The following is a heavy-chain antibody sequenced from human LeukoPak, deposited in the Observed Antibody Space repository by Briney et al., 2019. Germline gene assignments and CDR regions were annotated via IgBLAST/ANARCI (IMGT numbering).Heavy chain of an antibody. CDR1: GGSFSGYY. CDR2: INHSGST. J-gene: IGHJ4*02. CDR3: ASKTWFEEYSYGNFDY. Sequence: PSETLSLTCAVYGGSFSGYYWSWIRQPPGKGLEWIGEINHSGSTNCNPSLKSRVTISVDTSKNQFSLKLSSVTAADTAVYYCASKTWFEEYSYGNFDYWGQGTLVTVSS. V-gene: IGHV4-34*01. D-gene: IGHD5-18*01.